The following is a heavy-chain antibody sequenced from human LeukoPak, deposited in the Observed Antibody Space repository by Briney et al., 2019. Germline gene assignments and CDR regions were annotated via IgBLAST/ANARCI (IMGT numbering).Heavy chain of an antibody. CDR3: ARGGSNYYGSGSYNDLDY. Sequence: ASVKVSCKASGYTFTIYYIHWVRQAPGQGLEGMGIINPSGGSTSYAQKFQGRVTMTRDMSTSTVYMELSSLRSEDTAVYYCARGGSNYYGSGSYNDLDYWGQGTLVTVSS. CDR1: GYTFTIYY. D-gene: IGHD3-10*01. CDR2: INPSGGST. V-gene: IGHV1-46*01. J-gene: IGHJ4*02.